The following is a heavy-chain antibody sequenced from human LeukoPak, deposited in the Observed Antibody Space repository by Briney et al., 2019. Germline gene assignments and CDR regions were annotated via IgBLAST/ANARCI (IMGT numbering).Heavy chain of an antibody. Sequence: GASVKLSCKASGYTFTGYYMHWVRQAPGQGLEWMGWINPNSGGTNYAQKFQGRVTITTDDTTSTAYMELSSLRSEDTAVYYCARVVRDYDFWSGYMTGWFDTWGQGTLVTVSS. V-gene: IGHV1-2*02. D-gene: IGHD3-3*01. CDR2: INPNSGGT. CDR3: ARVVRDYDFWSGYMTGWFDT. CDR1: GYTFTGYY. J-gene: IGHJ5*02.